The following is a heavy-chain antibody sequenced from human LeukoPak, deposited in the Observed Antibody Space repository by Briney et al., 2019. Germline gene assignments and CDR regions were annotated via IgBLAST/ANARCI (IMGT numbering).Heavy chain of an antibody. CDR1: GFTYSGSA. CDR2: IRSKADSYAT. CDR3: AIVRTDGSAPKGYLDF. Sequence: GGSLKLSCAASGFTYSGSAMHWVRQASGKGLEWVGRIRSKADSYATAYAASVKGRFTISRDDSVNTAYLQMNSLRAEDTAVYYCAIVRTDGSAPKGYLDFWGQGTLVTVSS. V-gene: IGHV3-73*01. J-gene: IGHJ4*02. D-gene: IGHD3-10*01.